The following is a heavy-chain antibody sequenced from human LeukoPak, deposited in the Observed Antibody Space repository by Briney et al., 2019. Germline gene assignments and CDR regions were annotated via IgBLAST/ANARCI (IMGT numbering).Heavy chain of an antibody. CDR3: ARVNGDIDY. D-gene: IGHD4-17*01. J-gene: IGHJ4*02. CDR2: MNPNNGNT. Sequence: GASVKVSCKASGYSFASYDITWVRQAPGQGLEWMGWMNPNNGNTGYAQKFQGRVTMTRNTSISTAYMELSSLRSEDTAMYYCARVNGDIDYWGQGTLVTVSS. CDR1: GYSFASYD. V-gene: IGHV1-8*01.